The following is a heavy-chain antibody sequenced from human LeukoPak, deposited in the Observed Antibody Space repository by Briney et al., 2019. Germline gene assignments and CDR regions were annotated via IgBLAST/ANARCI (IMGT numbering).Heavy chain of an antibody. D-gene: IGHD2-2*01. CDR3: AVGYCSGTSCPFDY. J-gene: IGHJ4*02. Sequence: SETLSLTCAVYGGSFSGYYWSWIRQPPGKGLEWIGEINHSGSTNYNPSLKSRVTISVDTSKNQFSLKLSSVTAADTAVYYCAVGYCSGTSCPFDYWGQGTLVTVSS. CDR2: INHSGST. V-gene: IGHV4-34*01. CDR1: GGSFSGYY.